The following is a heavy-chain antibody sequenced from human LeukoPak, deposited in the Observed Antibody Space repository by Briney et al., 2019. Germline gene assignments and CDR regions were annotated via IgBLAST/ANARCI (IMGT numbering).Heavy chain of an antibody. CDR2: INHSGST. V-gene: IGHV4-34*01. CDR3: ARATYYYGSGSYPDAFDI. J-gene: IGHJ3*02. D-gene: IGHD3-10*01. CDR1: GGSFSGYY. Sequence: NPSETLSLTCAVYGGSFSGYYWSWIRQPPGKGLEWIGEINHSGSTNYNPSLKSRVTISVDTSKNQFSLKLSSVTAADTAVYYCARATYYYGSGSYPDAFDIWGQGTMVTVSS.